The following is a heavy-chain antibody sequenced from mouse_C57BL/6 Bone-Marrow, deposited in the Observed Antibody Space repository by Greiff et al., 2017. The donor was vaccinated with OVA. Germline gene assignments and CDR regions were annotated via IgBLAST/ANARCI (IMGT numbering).Heavy chain of an antibody. Sequence: EVMLVESGGDLVKPGGSLKLSCAASGFTFSSYGMSWVRQTPDKRLEWVATISSGGSYTYYPDSVKGRFTISRDNAKNTLYLQMSSLKSEDTAMYYCARHAYGSGFAYWGKGTLVTVSA. V-gene: IGHV5-6*01. D-gene: IGHD1-1*01. J-gene: IGHJ3*01. CDR3: ARHAYGSGFAY. CDR1: GFTFSSYG. CDR2: ISSGGSYT.